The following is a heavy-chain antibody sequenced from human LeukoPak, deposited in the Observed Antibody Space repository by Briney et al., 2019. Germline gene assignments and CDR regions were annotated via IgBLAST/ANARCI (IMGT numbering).Heavy chain of an antibody. V-gene: IGHV3-53*01. CDR2: IYSGAST. CDR3: ASSGTVPVVFVM. Sequence: GGSLRLSCAASGFTVSSTYMSWVRQAPGKGLEWVSVIYSGASTYYADYVTGRFTISTANSKNTMYLQMNRLKGEDTAETYSASSGTVPVVFVMGGQGTRVSVST. J-gene: IGHJ3*02. CDR1: GFTVSSTY. D-gene: IGHD4-17*01.